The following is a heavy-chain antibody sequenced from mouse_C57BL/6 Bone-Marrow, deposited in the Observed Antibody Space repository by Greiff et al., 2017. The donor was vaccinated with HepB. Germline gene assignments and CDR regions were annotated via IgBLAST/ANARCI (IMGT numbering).Heavy chain of an antibody. V-gene: IGHV5-17*01. CDR2: ISSCSSTI. CDR1: GFSFSDYG. CDR3: ARRGVTTVTPYYAMDY. D-gene: IGHD1-1*01. J-gene: IGHJ4*01. Sequence: EVMLVDSGGGLVKPGGSLKLSCAASGFSFSDYGMHWVRQSPETGLAWVAYISSCSSTIYYADTVKGRFTISIDNAKNTLFLQMTSLRSEDTAMYYCARRGVTTVTPYYAMDYWGQGTSVTVSS.